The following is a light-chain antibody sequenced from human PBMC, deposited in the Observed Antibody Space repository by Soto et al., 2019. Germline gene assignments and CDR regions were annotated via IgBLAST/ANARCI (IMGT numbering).Light chain of an antibody. CDR3: RQYDSSPIT. CDR1: QSVSSSY. J-gene: IGKJ5*01. Sequence: EIVLTQSPGTLSLSPGERATLSCRASQSVSSSYLAWYQQKPGQAPRLLIYGASNRATGIPDRFSGSGSGTHFTLTISRLEPEDFALYYCRQYDSSPITFGQGTRLEMK. CDR2: GAS. V-gene: IGKV3-20*01.